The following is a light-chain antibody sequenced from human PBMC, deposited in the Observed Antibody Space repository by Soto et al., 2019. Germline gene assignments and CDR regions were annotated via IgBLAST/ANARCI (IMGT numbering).Light chain of an antibody. CDR2: KDS. CDR3: YSAADNNLDVV. J-gene: IGLJ2*01. V-gene: IGLV3-27*01. CDR1: VLAKKY. Sequence: SYELTQPSSVSVSPGQTARITCSGDVLAKKYARWFQQKPGQAPVLVIYKDSERPSGIPERFSGSSSGTTVTLTISGAQVEDEADYYCYSAADNNLDVVFGGGTKVTV.